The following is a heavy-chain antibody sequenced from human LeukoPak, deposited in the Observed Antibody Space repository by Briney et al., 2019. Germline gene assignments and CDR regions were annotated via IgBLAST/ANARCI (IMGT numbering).Heavy chain of an antibody. CDR2: INPNSGGT. CDR1: GYTFTGYY. J-gene: IGHJ4*02. V-gene: IGHV1-2*02. D-gene: IGHD3-9*01. CDR3: ARRYYDILTGYSIDY. Sequence: ASVKVSCKASGYTFTGYYMHWVRQAPGQGLEWMGWINPNSGGTNYAQKFQGRVTMTRDTSISTAYMEPSRLRSDDTAVYYCARRYYDILTGYSIDYWGQGTLVTVSS.